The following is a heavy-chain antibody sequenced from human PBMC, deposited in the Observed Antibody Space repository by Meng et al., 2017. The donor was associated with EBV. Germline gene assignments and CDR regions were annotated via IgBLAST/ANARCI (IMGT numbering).Heavy chain of an antibody. Sequence: GQLVQSGHELKKPGSSVKVSCKASGCTCSSYAISWVRQAPGQGLEWMGGIIPIFGTANYAQKFQGRVTITADKSTSTAYMELSSLRSEDTAVYYCARAEIAAAGRLDYWGQGTLVTVSS. J-gene: IGHJ4*02. CDR2: IIPIFGTA. CDR3: ARAEIAAAGRLDY. V-gene: IGHV1-69*06. CDR1: GCTCSSYA. D-gene: IGHD6-13*01.